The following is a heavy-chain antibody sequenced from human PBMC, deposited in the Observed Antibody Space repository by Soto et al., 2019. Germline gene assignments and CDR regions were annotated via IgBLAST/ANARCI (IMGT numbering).Heavy chain of an antibody. CDR1: GYIFTGYY. J-gene: IGHJ6*02. Sequence: ASVKVSCKASGYIFTGYYIQWVRQAPGQGLEWMGWINNKTGGTKYAQKFQGRVTMTRDTSINTAYMEVSRLRSEDTAVDYCARDGIVGVPAGYYYYGMDDWGQGTTVTVSS. CDR3: ARDGIVGVPAGYYYYGMDD. D-gene: IGHD2-2*01. V-gene: IGHV1-2*02. CDR2: INNKTGGT.